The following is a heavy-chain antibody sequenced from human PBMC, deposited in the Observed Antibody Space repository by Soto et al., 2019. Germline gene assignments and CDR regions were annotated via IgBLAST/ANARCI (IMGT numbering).Heavy chain of an antibody. CDR2: ISAYNGNT. Sequence: ASVKVSCKASGYTFTSYGISWVRQAPGQGLEWMGWISAYNGNTNYAQKLQGRVIMTTDTSTSTAYMELRSLRSDDTAVYYCARDQGGVCSGGSCYCGYNWFDPWGQGTLVTVSS. CDR1: GYTFTSYG. CDR3: ARDQGGVCSGGSCYCGYNWFDP. D-gene: IGHD2-15*01. V-gene: IGHV1-18*04. J-gene: IGHJ5*02.